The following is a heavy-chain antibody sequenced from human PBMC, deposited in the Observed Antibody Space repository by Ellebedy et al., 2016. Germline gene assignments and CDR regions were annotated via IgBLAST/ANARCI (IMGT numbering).Heavy chain of an antibody. V-gene: IGHV5-10-1*01. CDR2: IDPSDSYT. D-gene: IGHD4-17*01. CDR1: GYSFTSYW. Sequence: GESLKISCKGSGYSFTSYWISWVRQMPGKGLEWMGRIDPSDSYTNYSPSFQGHVTISADKSISTAYLQWSSLQASDTAMYYCARQDNGDLRDWGQGTLVTVSS. J-gene: IGHJ4*02. CDR3: ARQDNGDLRD.